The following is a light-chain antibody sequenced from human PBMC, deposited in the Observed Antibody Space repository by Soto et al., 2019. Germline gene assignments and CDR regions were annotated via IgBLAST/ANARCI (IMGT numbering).Light chain of an antibody. CDR2: DAS. Sequence: EILLTQSPGTLSLSPGARAPLSCRARQSVSSRYLAWYQQKPGQAPRLLIYDASTRATGIPDRFSGGGSGTEFTLTISSLQSEDFVVYYCQQYNSWPPITFGQGTKVDIK. V-gene: IGKV3-15*01. J-gene: IGKJ1*01. CDR3: QQYNSWPPIT. CDR1: QSVSSRY.